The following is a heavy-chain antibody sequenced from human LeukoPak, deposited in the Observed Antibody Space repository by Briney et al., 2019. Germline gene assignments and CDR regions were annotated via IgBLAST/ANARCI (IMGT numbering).Heavy chain of an antibody. CDR2: IIPIFGTA. Sequence: GASVKVSRKASGGTFSSYAISWVRQAPGQGLERMGGIIPIFGTANYAQKFQGRVTITTDESTSTAYMELSSLRSEDTAVYYCARMIVVVTAPSYYFDYWGQGTLVTVSS. D-gene: IGHD2-21*02. V-gene: IGHV1-69*05. CDR1: GGTFSSYA. J-gene: IGHJ4*02. CDR3: ARMIVVVTAPSYYFDY.